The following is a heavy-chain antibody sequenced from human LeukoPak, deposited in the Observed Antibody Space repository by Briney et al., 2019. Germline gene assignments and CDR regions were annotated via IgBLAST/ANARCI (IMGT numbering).Heavy chain of an antibody. J-gene: IGHJ6*02. V-gene: IGHV3-21*01. CDR3: ARETMVRGVYYYYYGTDV. Sequence: GGSLRLSCAASGFTFSSYSMNWVRQAPGKGLEWVSSISSSSSYIYYADSVKGRFTISRDNAKNSLYLQMNSLRAEDTAVYYCARETMVRGVYYYYYGTDVWGQGTTVTVSS. CDR1: GFTFSSYS. D-gene: IGHD3-10*01. CDR2: ISSSSSYI.